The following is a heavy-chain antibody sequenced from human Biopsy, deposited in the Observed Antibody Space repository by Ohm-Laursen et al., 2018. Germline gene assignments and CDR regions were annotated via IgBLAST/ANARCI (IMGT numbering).Heavy chain of an antibody. CDR3: ARSFGVVINFEHNWFDP. CDR2: NIPILGTG. J-gene: IGHJ5*02. D-gene: IGHD3-3*01. Sequence: SVKVSCKAPGGTFSNYGVNWVRQAPGQGLEWLGGNIPILGTGNYAQKFQDRVTIAADKSTSTADMELSSLRSGDTAVYYCARSFGVVINFEHNWFDPWGQGTLVTVSS. CDR1: GGTFSNYG. V-gene: IGHV1-69*06.